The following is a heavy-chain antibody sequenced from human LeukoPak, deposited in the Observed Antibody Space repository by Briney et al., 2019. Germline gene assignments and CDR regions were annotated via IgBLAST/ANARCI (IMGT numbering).Heavy chain of an antibody. V-gene: IGHV4-59*01. J-gene: IGHJ4*02. Sequence: SETLSLTCTVSGCSISNYYWSWIRQPPGKGLEWIGYIYYSGNTNSNPSLKSRVTISVDTSKNQFSLKLNSVTAADTAVYYCARVRYCSTNRCYDREFDNWGQGTLVTVSS. D-gene: IGHD2-2*01. CDR3: ARVRYCSTNRCYDREFDN. CDR2: IYYSGNT. CDR1: GCSISNYY.